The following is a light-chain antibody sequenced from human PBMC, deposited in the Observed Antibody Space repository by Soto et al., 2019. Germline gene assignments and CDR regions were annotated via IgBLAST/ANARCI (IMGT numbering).Light chain of an antibody. CDR3: CSYSSKTTLEV. CDR1: SSDVGGYDY. Sequence: QSALTQPASGSGSPGQSITISCTGTSSDVGGYDYVSWYQQYPGKAPKLMIYEVSNRPSGVSNRFSGSKSGNTASLTISGLKAEDEADYSCCSYSSKTTLEVFGGGTKLTVL. V-gene: IGLV2-14*01. CDR2: EVS. J-gene: IGLJ3*02.